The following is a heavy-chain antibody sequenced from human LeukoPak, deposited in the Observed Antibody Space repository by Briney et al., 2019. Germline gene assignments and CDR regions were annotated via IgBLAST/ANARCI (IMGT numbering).Heavy chain of an antibody. Sequence: PGGSLRLSCAASGFTFTSYAMSWVRQAPGKGLEWVSTITGSGGSCGSTYYADAVRGRFTISRDNSNNTLYLQMDSLRAEDTAVYYCAKFVGATSVTDDALDIWGQGTMVTVSS. CDR3: AKFVGATSVTDDALDI. D-gene: IGHD1-26*01. J-gene: IGHJ3*02. CDR1: GFTFTSYA. V-gene: IGHV3-23*01. CDR2: ITGSGGSCGST.